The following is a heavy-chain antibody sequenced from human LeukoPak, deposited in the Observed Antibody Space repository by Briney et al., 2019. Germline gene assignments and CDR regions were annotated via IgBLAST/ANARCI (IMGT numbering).Heavy chain of an antibody. CDR3: AKHRFESGGYHSTD. CDR1: GFTFNNYA. D-gene: IGHD3-22*01. J-gene: IGHJ4*02. Sequence: QAGGSLRLSCAASGFTFNNYAMNWVRQAPGKGLAWVSTISGGSGSTYCADSVKGRFTISRDNSKNTLYLQMNSLRDEDTAVYYCAKHRFESGGYHSTDWGQGTLVTVSS. V-gene: IGHV3-23*01. CDR2: ISGGSGST.